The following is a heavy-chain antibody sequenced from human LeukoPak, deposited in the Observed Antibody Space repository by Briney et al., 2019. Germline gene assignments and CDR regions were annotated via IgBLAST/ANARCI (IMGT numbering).Heavy chain of an antibody. CDR3: AKSFSHPIYYYYGMDV. Sequence: GGSLRLSCAASGFTFSSYAMSWVRQAPGKGLEWVSAISGSGGSTYYADSVKGRFTISRDNSKNTLYLQMNSLRAEDTAVYYCAKSFSHPIYYYYGMDVWGQGTTVTVSS. J-gene: IGHJ6*02. CDR2: ISGSGGST. V-gene: IGHV3-23*01. CDR1: GFTFSSYA. D-gene: IGHD3-9*01.